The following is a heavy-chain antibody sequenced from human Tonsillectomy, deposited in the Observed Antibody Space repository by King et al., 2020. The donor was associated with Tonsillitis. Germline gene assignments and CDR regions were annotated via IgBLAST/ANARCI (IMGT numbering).Heavy chain of an antibody. D-gene: IGHD3-3*01. CDR1: GFTFSDYG. J-gene: IGHJ4*02. CDR2: ISYDGSNK. CDR3: AKDRFDFWSALGY. V-gene: IGHV3-30*18. Sequence: VQLVQSGGGVVQPGRSLRVSCAASGFTFSDYGMHWVRQAPGKGLEWVAVISYDGSNKYYADFVKGRFTISRDNSKKRLYLQMNSLRAEETAMYHCAKDRFDFWSALGYWGRGTLVTVSS.